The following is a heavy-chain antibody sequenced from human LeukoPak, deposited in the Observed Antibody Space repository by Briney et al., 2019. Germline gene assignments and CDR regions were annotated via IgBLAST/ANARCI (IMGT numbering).Heavy chain of an antibody. D-gene: IGHD1-26*01. Sequence: SVKVSCKASGGTFSSYAISWVRQAPGQGLEWMGGIIPIFGTANYAQKFQGRVTITADEPTSTAYMELSSLRSEDTAVYYCARDTSGSYYWFDPWGQGTLVTVSS. CDR3: ARDTSGSYYWFDP. J-gene: IGHJ5*02. CDR1: GGTFSSYA. V-gene: IGHV1-69*13. CDR2: IIPIFGTA.